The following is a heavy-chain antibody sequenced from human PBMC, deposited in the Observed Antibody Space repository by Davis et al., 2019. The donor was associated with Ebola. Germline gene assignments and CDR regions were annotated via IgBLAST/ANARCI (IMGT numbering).Heavy chain of an antibody. V-gene: IGHV4-34*01. CDR2: INHSGST. Sequence: MPGGSLRLSCAVYGGSFSGYYWSWIRQPPGKGLEWIGEINHSGSTNYNPSLKSRVTISVDTSKNQFSLKLSSVTAADTAVYYCARNPRGWFDPWGQGTLVTVSS. CDR3: ARNPRGWFDP. CDR1: GGSFSGYY. J-gene: IGHJ5*02. D-gene: IGHD1-14*01.